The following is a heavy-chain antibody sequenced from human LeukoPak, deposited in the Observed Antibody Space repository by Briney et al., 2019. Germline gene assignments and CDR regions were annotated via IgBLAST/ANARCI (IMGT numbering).Heavy chain of an antibody. Sequence: EGSLRLSCAASGFTFSSYEMDWVRQAPGKGLEWVSYISSSGSTIYYADSVKGRFTISRDNAKNSLYLQMNSLRAEDTAVYYCAELGITMIGGVWGKGTTVTISS. J-gene: IGHJ6*04. CDR3: AELGITMIGGV. V-gene: IGHV3-48*03. CDR2: ISSSGSTI. D-gene: IGHD3-10*02. CDR1: GFTFSSYE.